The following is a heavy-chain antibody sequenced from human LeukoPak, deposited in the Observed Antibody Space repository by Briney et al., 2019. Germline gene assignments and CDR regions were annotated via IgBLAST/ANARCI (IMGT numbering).Heavy chain of an antibody. CDR2: IITILGIA. CDR1: GGTFSSYA. V-gene: IGHV1-69*04. Sequence: SVKVSCKASGGTFSSYAISWVRQAPGQGLEWMGRIITILGIANYAQKFQGRVTISADKSTNTGYMELRSLRAKDTAVYYCAGSRPYGDICTGYYNYYFDYWGQGTLVTVSS. D-gene: IGHD3-9*01. J-gene: IGHJ4*02. CDR3: AGSRPYGDICTGYYNYYFDY.